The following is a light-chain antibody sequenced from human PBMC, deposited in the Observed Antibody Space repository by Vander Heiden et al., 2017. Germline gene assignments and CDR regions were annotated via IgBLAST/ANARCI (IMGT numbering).Light chain of an antibody. CDR2: DAS. CDR1: QSVSSY. Sequence: EIVLTQSPATLSLSPGERATLPCRASQSVSSYLAWYQQKPCQAPRLLIYDASNRATGIPARFSGSGSGTDFTLTISSLEPEDFAVYYCQQRSNWLFTFGPGTKVDIK. J-gene: IGKJ3*01. V-gene: IGKV3-11*01. CDR3: QQRSNWLFT.